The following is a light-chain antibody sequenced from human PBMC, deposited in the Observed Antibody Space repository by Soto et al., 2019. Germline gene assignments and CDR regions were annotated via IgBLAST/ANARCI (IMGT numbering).Light chain of an antibody. CDR3: CSYAGTATV. CDR2: EGT. V-gene: IGLV2-23*03. J-gene: IGLJ1*01. Sequence: QSVLTQPASVSGSPGQSITISCTGTNSDVESYNLVSWFRQHPGEAPKLIVYEGTKRPSGVSNHFSGSKSGNPASLTISGLQAEDEANYYCCSYAGTATVFGTGTKLTVL. CDR1: NSDVESYNL.